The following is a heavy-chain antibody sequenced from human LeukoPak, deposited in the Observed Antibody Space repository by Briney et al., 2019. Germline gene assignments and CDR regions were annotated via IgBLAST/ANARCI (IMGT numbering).Heavy chain of an antibody. Sequence: ASVKVSCKASGYTFTSYGISWVRQAPGQGLEWMGWISAYNGKANYAQQLQGRVTMTTDTSTSTVYMELRSLKSDDTAVYYCARGWSRYSSGWKYYFDYWGQGTLVTVSS. D-gene: IGHD6-19*01. J-gene: IGHJ4*02. CDR1: GYTFTSYG. V-gene: IGHV1-18*01. CDR2: ISAYNGKA. CDR3: ARGWSRYSSGWKYYFDY.